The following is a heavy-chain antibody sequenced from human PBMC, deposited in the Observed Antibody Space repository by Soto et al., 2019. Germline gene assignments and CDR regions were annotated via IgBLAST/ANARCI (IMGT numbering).Heavy chain of an antibody. J-gene: IGHJ3*02. D-gene: IGHD3-9*01. CDR1: GFPVSSNY. CDR3: ARVYDIWATGAFDI. CDR2: IYSGGST. V-gene: IGHV3-66*01. Sequence: GGSLSLSCAASGFPVSSNYMSWVRQAPGKGLEWVSVIYSGGSTYYADSVKGRFTISRDNSKNTLYLQMNSLRAEDTAVYYCARVYDIWATGAFDIWGQGTMVTVSS.